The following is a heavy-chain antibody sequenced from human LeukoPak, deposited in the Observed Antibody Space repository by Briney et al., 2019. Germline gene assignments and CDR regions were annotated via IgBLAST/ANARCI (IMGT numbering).Heavy chain of an antibody. CDR3: AKTTNPDF. J-gene: IGHJ4*02. Sequence: PGGSLRLSCAASGFTFSSYAMSWVRQAPGKGLGLVSDISGSGGLTYYADSVKGRFTMSRDNSKNTLYLQMNSLRAEDTAVYYCAKTTNPDFWGQGTLVTVSS. CDR1: GFTFSSYA. V-gene: IGHV3-23*01. CDR2: ISGSGGLT. D-gene: IGHD2-8*01.